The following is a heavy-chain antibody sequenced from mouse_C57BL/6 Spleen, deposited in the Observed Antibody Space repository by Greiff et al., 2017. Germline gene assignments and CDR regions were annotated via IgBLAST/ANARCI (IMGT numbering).Heavy chain of an antibody. J-gene: IGHJ2*01. Sequence: VQLQQSGPELVKPGASVKISCKASGYTFTDYYMNWVKQSHGKSLEWIGDINPNNGGTSYNQKFTGKATLTVDKSSSTAYMELRSLASEDSAVYYCTRDGSSYFDYWGQGTTLTVSS. CDR3: TRDGSSYFDY. V-gene: IGHV1-26*01. D-gene: IGHD1-1*01. CDR1: GYTFTDYY. CDR2: INPNNGGT.